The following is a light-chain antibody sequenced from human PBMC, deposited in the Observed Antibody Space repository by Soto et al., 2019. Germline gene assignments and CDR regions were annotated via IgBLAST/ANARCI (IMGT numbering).Light chain of an antibody. CDR3: QQYYSLCT. CDR2: KAS. Sequence: DIHMTQSPSTLSASLGDRVTITCRASQSISGWLAWYQQKPGKAPKLLIYKASSLESGVPSRFSGSGSGTEFTLTISSLQPDDFATYYCQQYYSLCTFGQGTKVEIK. V-gene: IGKV1-5*03. CDR1: QSISGW. J-gene: IGKJ1*01.